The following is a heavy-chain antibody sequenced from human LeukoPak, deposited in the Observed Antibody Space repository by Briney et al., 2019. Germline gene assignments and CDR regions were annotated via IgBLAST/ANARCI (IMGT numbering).Heavy chain of an antibody. J-gene: IGHJ3*02. CDR1: GYTFTSHY. D-gene: IGHD3-22*01. Sequence: ASVKVSCKASGYTFTSHYIHWVRQAPGQGLEWMGIINPSGGSTRYAQKFQGRVTMTGDRSTSTVYMELSSLRSEDTAVYYCARIKSYYYDTSDKDAFDIWGQGTMVTVSS. CDR2: INPSGGST. V-gene: IGHV1-46*01. CDR3: ARIKSYYYDTSDKDAFDI.